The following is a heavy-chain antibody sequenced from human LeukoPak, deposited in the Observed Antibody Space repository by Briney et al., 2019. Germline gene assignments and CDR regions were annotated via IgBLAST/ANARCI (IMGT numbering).Heavy chain of an antibody. CDR1: GYTFTSYG. Sequence: ASVKVSCKASGYTFTSYGISWVRQALGQGLEWMGWISAYNGNTNYAQKLQGRVTMTTDTSTSTAYMELRSLRSDDTAVYYCARDRDMNYYDSSGYPYWGQGTLVTVSS. CDR2: ISAYNGNT. CDR3: ARDRDMNYYDSSGYPY. J-gene: IGHJ4*02. D-gene: IGHD3-22*01. V-gene: IGHV1-18*01.